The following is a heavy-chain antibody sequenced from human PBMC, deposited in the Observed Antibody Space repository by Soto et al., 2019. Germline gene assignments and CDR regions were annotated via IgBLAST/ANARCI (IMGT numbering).Heavy chain of an antibody. J-gene: IGHJ3*02. CDR1: GFSVSTKY. D-gene: IGHD6-19*01. Sequence: GGSLRLSCAASGFSVSTKYMSWVRQAPGKGLEWVSVIFIGGGTHYIDSVKGRFTISRDNSKNTVYLQMNSLRVEDTAVYYCAKDRRYGSGSPDAFDIWGQGTMVTVSS. CDR3: AKDRRYGSGSPDAFDI. CDR2: IFIGGGT. V-gene: IGHV3-66*01.